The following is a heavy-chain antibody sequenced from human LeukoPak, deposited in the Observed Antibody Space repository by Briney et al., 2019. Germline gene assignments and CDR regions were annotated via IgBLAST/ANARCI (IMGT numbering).Heavy chain of an antibody. Sequence: GGSLRLSCAASGFTFSSYAMSWVRQAPGKGLEWVSAISGSGGSTYYADSVKGRFTISRDNSENTLYLQMNSLRAEDTAVYYCAKDLRVVVIFLFDYWGQGTLVTVSS. V-gene: IGHV3-23*01. D-gene: IGHD3-22*01. J-gene: IGHJ4*02. CDR2: ISGSGGST. CDR1: GFTFSSYA. CDR3: AKDLRVVVIFLFDY.